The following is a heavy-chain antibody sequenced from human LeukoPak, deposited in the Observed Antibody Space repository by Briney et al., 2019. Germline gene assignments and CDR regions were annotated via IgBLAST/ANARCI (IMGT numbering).Heavy chain of an antibody. J-gene: IGHJ4*02. V-gene: IGHV1-69*05. Sequence: SVKVSCKASGGTFSSYAISWARQAPGQGLEWMGGIIPIFGTANYAQKFQGRVTITTDESTSTAYMELSSLRSEDTAVYYCARWLVRGSRSSYFDYWGQGTLVTVSS. CDR3: ARWLVRGSRSSYFDY. CDR1: GGTFSSYA. D-gene: IGHD6-6*01. CDR2: IIPIFGTA.